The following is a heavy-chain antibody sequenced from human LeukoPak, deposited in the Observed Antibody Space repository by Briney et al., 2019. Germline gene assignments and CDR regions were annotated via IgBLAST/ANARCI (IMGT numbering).Heavy chain of an antibody. Sequence: ASVKVSCKASGYTFTSYDINWVRQATGQGLEWMGIINPSGGSTSYAQKFQGRVTMTRDMSTSTVYMELSSLRSEDTAVYYCARDTAVAGGGNDAFDIWGQGTMVTVSS. J-gene: IGHJ3*02. D-gene: IGHD6-19*01. V-gene: IGHV1-46*01. CDR1: GYTFTSYD. CDR3: ARDTAVAGGGNDAFDI. CDR2: INPSGGST.